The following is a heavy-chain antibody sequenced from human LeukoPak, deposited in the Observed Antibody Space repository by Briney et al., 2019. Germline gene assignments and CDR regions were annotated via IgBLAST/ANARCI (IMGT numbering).Heavy chain of an antibody. D-gene: IGHD7-27*01. V-gene: IGHV1-8*03. Sequence: AAFKIPCKASGYSFSTFDINYVRQDPAQGLEWMGCLNPNTGKTGSAQKIQDRVTITVNSSISTVDMELRSMTCDNNAEYYRARGPLTGEHYHYDMDVWGKGATVTVSS. CDR2: LNPNTGKT. CDR3: ARGPLTGEHYHYDMDV. CDR1: GYSFSTFD. J-gene: IGHJ6*03.